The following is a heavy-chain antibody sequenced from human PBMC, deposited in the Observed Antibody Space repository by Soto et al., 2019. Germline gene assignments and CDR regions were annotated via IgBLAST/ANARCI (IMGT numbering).Heavy chain of an antibody. CDR1: GYSFTTYW. Sequence: PGESLKISCKASGYSFTTYWIGWVRQMPGKDPEWMGIIYPGDSDTKYSPSLQGQVSISADTSISTAYLQWTSLKASDTAMYYCARSRRGAYSSGWYSPSGYYNYGIDVWGQGTKVTVSS. D-gene: IGHD6-19*01. CDR2: IYPGDSDT. V-gene: IGHV5-51*01. CDR3: ARSRRGAYSSGWYSPSGYYNYGIDV. J-gene: IGHJ6*02.